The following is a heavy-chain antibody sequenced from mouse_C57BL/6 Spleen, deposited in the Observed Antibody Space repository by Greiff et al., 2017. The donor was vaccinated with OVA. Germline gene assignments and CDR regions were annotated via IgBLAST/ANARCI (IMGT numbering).Heavy chain of an antibody. J-gene: IGHJ3*01. CDR1: GYTFTSYW. CDR2: IYPSDSET. V-gene: IGHV1-61*01. Sequence: QVQLQQPGAELVRPGSSVKLSCKASGYTFTSYWMDWVKQRPGQGLEWIGNIYPSDSETHYNQKFKDKATLTVDKSSSTAYMQLSSLTSEDSAVYYCARPGPPGFAYWGQGTLVTVSA. CDR3: ARPGPPGFAY.